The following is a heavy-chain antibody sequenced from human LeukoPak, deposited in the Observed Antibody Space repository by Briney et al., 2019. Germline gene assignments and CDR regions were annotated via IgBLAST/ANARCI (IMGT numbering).Heavy chain of an antibody. V-gene: IGHV3-64*01. CDR2: ISSNGGST. J-gene: IGHJ5*02. Sequence: GGSLRLSCAASGFTFSSYAMHWVRQAPGKGLEYVSAISSNGGSTYYANSVKGRFTISRDNSKNTLYLQMGSLRAEDMAVYYCARGDWLSQPWGQGTLVTVSS. CDR1: GFTFSSYA. CDR3: ARGDWLSQP. D-gene: IGHD2-21*01.